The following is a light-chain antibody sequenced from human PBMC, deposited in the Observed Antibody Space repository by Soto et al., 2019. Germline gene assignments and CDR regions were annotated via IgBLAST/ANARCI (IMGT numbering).Light chain of an antibody. CDR1: QIVSSSY. J-gene: IGKJ5*01. V-gene: IGKV3D-7*01. CDR2: GAS. CDR3: QQYYNWPRT. Sequence: VLTQSPGTLYLSTGERATLSCRSSQIVSSSYLAWYQQRPGQAPRLLIYGASTRATGVPARLSGSGSGTEFTLTINSLQAEDSAVYYCQQYYNWPRTFGQGTRLEIK.